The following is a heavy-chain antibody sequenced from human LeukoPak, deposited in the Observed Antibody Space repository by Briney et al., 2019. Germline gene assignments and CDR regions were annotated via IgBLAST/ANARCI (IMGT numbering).Heavy chain of an antibody. CDR1: GFTFSSYA. CDR2: ISGSGGST. V-gene: IGHV3-23*01. D-gene: IGHD6-13*01. Sequence: PGGSLRLSCAASGFTFSSYAMSWVRQAPGKGLEWVSAISGSGGSTYYADSVKGRFTISRDNSKNTLHLQMNSLRAEDTAVYYCAKDHERSSSSWFHYYYYYYMDVWGKGTTVTVSS. J-gene: IGHJ6*03. CDR3: AKDHERSSSSWFHYYYYYYMDV.